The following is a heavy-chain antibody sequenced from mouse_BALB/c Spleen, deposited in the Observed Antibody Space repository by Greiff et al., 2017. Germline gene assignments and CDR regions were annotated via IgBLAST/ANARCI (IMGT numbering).Heavy chain of an antibody. D-gene: IGHD2-3*01. Sequence: EVQGVESGGGLVKPGGSLKLSCAASGFTFSSYTMSWVRQTPEKRLEWVATISSGGSYTYYPDSVKGRFTISRDNAKNTLYLQMSSLKSEDTAMYYSTRGIYDGDSWFAYWGQGTLVTVSA. CDR3: TRGIYDGDSWFAY. CDR1: GFTFSSYT. CDR2: ISSGGSYT. J-gene: IGHJ3*01. V-gene: IGHV5-6-4*01.